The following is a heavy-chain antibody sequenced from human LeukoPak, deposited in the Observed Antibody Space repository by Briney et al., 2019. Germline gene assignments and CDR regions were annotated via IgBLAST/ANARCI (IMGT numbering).Heavy chain of an antibody. Sequence: GGSLRLSCAASGFTFSSYVMNWVRQAPGKGLEWVSTISGSGGSTSYADSVKGRFTISRDNSKNSLYLQMNSLRAEDTAVYYCARTPGIAVAGTELDTWGPGNLVTVSS. CDR1: GFTFSSYV. D-gene: IGHD6-19*01. CDR3: ARTPGIAVAGTELDT. V-gene: IGHV3-23*01. CDR2: ISGSGGST. J-gene: IGHJ5*02.